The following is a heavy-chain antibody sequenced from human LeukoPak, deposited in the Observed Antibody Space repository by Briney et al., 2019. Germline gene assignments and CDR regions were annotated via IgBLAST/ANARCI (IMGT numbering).Heavy chain of an antibody. CDR1: GFTFSDYY. D-gene: IGHD4-17*01. CDR3: ARDQRRTTVTFLYNYYYGLDV. Sequence: PGGSLRLSCAASGFTFSDYYMSWIRQAPGKGLEWVSYISGSSTYTNYADSVKGRFTTSRDNAQNSLYLQMNSLSAEDTAVYYCARDQRRTTVTFLYNYYYGLDVWGQGTTVTVSS. J-gene: IGHJ6*02. CDR2: ISGSSTYT. V-gene: IGHV3-11*05.